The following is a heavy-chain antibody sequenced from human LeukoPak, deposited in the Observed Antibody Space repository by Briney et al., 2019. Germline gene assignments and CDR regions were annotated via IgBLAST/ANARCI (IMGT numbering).Heavy chain of an antibody. J-gene: IGHJ4*02. D-gene: IGHD2-21*02. CDR2: IIPIFGTA. CDR1: GGTFSSYA. CDR3: ARTSYCGGDCLDY. Sequence: SVKVSCKACGGTFSSYAICWVRQAPGQGLEWMGGIIPIFGTANYAQKFQGRVTITADESTSTAYMELSSLRSEDTAVYYCARTSYCGGDCLDYWGQGTLVTVSS. V-gene: IGHV1-69*13.